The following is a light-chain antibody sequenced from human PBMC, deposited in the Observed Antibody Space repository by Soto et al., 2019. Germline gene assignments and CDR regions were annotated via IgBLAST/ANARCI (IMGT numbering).Light chain of an antibody. CDR3: QQYGSSGT. CDR2: GAS. Sequence: EIVLTQSPGTLSLSPGERVTLSCRARQSVGSNLAWYQQKPGQAPRLLIYGASTRATGIPARFSGSGSGTGFTLTISRLEPEDFAVYYCQQYGSSGTFGQGTKVDIK. V-gene: IGKV3-20*01. CDR1: QSVGSN. J-gene: IGKJ1*01.